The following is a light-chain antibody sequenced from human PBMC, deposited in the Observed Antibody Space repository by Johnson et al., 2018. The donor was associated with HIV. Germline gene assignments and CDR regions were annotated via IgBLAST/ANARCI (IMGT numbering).Light chain of an antibody. V-gene: IGLV1-51*02. CDR2: ENN. CDR1: SSNIGNNY. CDR3: GTWYSGLSAGAV. J-gene: IGLJ1*01. Sequence: QSVLTQPPSVSAAPGQKVTISCSGSSSNIGNNYVSWYQQLPGTAPKLLIYENNKRPSGIPDRFSGSKSGTSATLGITGLQTRDEADYYCGTWYSGLSAGAVFGTGPNVTVL.